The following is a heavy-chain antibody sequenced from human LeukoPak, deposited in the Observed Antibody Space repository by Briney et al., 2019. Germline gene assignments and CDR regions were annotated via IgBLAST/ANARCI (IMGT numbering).Heavy chain of an antibody. J-gene: IGHJ4*02. Sequence: PGGSLRLSCAASGFTFSGYWMSWVRQAPGKGLEWVANINQDESEKHYVDSVKGRFTISRDNAKNSLYLQMNSLRAEDTAVYYCAREYSSSNPFDYWGQGTLVTVSS. CDR3: AREYSSSNPFDY. CDR2: INQDESEK. V-gene: IGHV3-7*01. D-gene: IGHD6-6*01. CDR1: GFTFSGYW.